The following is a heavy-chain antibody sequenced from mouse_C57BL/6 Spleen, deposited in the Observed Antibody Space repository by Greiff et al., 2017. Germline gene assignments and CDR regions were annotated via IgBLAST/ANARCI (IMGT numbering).Heavy chain of an antibody. CDR1: GYTFTSYW. V-gene: IGHV1-52*01. CDR3: AREGLRLNWYFDV. D-gene: IGHD2-2*01. J-gene: IGHJ1*03. Sequence: QVQLQQPGAELVRPGSSVKLSCKASGYTFTSYWMHWVKQRPIQGLEWIGNIDPSDSETHYNQKFKDKATLTVDKSSSTAYMQLSSLTSEDSVVYYCAREGLRLNWYFDVWGTGTTVTVSS. CDR2: IDPSDSET.